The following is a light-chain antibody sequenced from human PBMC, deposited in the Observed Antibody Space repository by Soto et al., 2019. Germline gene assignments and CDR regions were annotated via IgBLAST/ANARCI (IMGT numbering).Light chain of an antibody. J-gene: IGLJ2*01. CDR2: DVS. CDR1: SSDVGAHNY. CDR3: ASYTTSNTLVL. V-gene: IGLV2-14*03. Sequence: QSVLTQPASVSGSPGQSITISCTGTSSDVGAHNYVSWYQHHPGKAPKVLLHDVSNRPSGVSWRFSGSKSGNTASLTIFGLQAEDEADYYCASYTTSNTLVLFGGGTKLTVL.